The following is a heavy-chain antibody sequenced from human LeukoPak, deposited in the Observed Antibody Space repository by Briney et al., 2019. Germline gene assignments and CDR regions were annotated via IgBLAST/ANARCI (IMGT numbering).Heavy chain of an antibody. J-gene: IGHJ1*01. CDR3: ARAPSEIGGYYPEYFRH. D-gene: IGHD3-22*01. Sequence: GGSLRLSCAASGFTFSSYWMHSVRQAPGEGLVWVSRIKSDGSTNYADPVKGRFTISRDNAKNTVSLQMNSLRAEDTGVYYCARAPSEIGGYYPEYFRHWGQGTLVTVSS. V-gene: IGHV3-74*01. CDR1: GFTFSSYW. CDR2: IKSDGST.